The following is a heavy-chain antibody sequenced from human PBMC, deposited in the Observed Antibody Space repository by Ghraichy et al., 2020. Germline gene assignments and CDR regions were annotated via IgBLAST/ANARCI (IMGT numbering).Heavy chain of an antibody. J-gene: IGHJ6*02. CDR1: GFTFSSYS. V-gene: IGHV3-21*01. CDR3: AAWTVRGVIVGPTNYYYYGMDV. CDR2: ISSSSSYI. Sequence: GGSLRLSCAASGFTFSSYSMNWVRQAPGKGLEWVSYISSSSSYIYYADSVKGRFTISRDNAKNSLYLQMNSLRAEDTAVYYCAAWTVRGVIVGPTNYYYYGMDVWGQGTTVTVSS. D-gene: IGHD3-10*01.